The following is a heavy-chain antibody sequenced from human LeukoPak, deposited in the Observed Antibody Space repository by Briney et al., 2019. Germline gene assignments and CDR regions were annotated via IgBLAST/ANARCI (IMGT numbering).Heavy chain of an antibody. CDR2: IKHSGST. V-gene: IGHV4-34*01. D-gene: IGHD3-3*01. Sequence: SETLSLTCAVYGGSFSGFYWSWIRHSPGKGLEWIGEIKHSGSTNYNPSLKSRVTISVDTSKNQFSLKLRSLTAADTAVYYCARINTYSDFRSGQAGGYMGVWGKGTTVTVSS. CDR1: GGSFSGFY. CDR3: ARINTYSDFRSGQAGGYMGV. J-gene: IGHJ6*03.